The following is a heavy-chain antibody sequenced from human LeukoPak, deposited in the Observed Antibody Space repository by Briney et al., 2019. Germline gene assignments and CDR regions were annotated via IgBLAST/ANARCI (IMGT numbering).Heavy chain of an antibody. CDR2: INHSGST. CDR3: ARVSDIVVLNWFGP. D-gene: IGHD5-12*01. CDR1: GYSISSGYY. Sequence: SETLSLTCAVSGYSISSGYYWGWIRQPPGKGLEWIGEINHSGSTNYNPSLKSRVTISVDTSKNQFSLKLSSVTAADTAVYYCARVSDIVVLNWFGPWGQGTLVTVSS. J-gene: IGHJ5*02. V-gene: IGHV4-38-2*01.